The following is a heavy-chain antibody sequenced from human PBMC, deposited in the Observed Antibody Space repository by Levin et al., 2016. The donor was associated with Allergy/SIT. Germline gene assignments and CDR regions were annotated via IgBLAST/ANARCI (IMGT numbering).Heavy chain of an antibody. J-gene: IGHJ5*02. D-gene: IGHD5-24*01. V-gene: IGHV4-59*12. CDR2: FYHGGRT. CDR3: ARVEMATVLKRQEFDP. Sequence: SETLSLTCTVSGGSISHYYWSWIWQPPGKGLEWIGYFYHGGRTDYSPSLWSRVTISVDKSKNQFSLKLSSVTAADTAVYYCARVEMATVLKRQEFDPWGQGTLVTVSS. CDR1: GGSISHYY.